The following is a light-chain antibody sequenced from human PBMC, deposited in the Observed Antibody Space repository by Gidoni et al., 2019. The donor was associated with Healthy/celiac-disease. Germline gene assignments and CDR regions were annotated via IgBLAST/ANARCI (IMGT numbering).Light chain of an antibody. J-gene: IGKJ5*01. Sequence: EIVLTQSPATLSLSPGERATLSCGASQSVSSSYLAWYQQKPGLAPRLLIYDASSRATGIPDRFSDSGSGTDFTLTISRLEPEDFAVYYCQQYGSPITFGQGTRLEIK. V-gene: IGKV3D-20*01. CDR3: QQYGSPIT. CDR2: DAS. CDR1: QSVSSSY.